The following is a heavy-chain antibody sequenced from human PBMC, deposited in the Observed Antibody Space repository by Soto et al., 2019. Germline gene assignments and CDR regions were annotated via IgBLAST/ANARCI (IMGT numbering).Heavy chain of an antibody. CDR1: GGSFSGYY. V-gene: IGHV4-34*01. J-gene: IGHJ4*02. Sequence: KTSETLSLTCAVYGGSFSGYYWSWIRQPPGKGLEWIGEINHSGSTNYNPSLKSRVTISVDTSKNQFSLKLSSVTAADTAVYYCARYYDILTGYFDYWGQGTLVTVSS. CDR3: ARYYDILTGYFDY. CDR2: INHSGST. D-gene: IGHD3-9*01.